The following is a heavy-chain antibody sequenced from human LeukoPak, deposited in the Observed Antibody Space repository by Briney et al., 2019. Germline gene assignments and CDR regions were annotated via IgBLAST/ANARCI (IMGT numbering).Heavy chain of an antibody. V-gene: IGHV1-69*05. D-gene: IGHD3-3*01. J-gene: IGHJ5*02. CDR1: GGTFSSYA. CDR2: IIPIFGTA. CDR3: ARGRFLEWLLLGWFDP. Sequence: SVKVSCKASGGTFSSYAISWVRQAPGQGLEWMGGIIPIFGTANYAQKFQGRVTITTDESTSTAYMELSSLRSEDTAVYYCARGRFLEWLLLGWFDPWGQGTLATVSS.